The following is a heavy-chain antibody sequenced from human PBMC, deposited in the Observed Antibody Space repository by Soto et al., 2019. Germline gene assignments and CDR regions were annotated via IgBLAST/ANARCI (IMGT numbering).Heavy chain of an antibody. D-gene: IGHD6-13*01. V-gene: IGHV1-46*01. CDR3: ARGLAAGDY. J-gene: IGHJ4*02. CDR1: GYTFTNYY. Sequence: QVQLVQSGAEVKKPGASVKLSCKASGYTFTNYYIHWVRQAPGQGLEWKAIINPNGGSTNYAQKFQGRVTLTRDTSTSTVYMDLSSLKSEDTAVYYCARGLAAGDYWGQGTLVTVSS. CDR2: INPNGGST.